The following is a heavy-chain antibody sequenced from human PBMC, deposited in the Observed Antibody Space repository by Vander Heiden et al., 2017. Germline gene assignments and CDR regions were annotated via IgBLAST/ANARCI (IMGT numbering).Heavy chain of an antibody. CDR3: AKDRVSGSYYAIDY. CDR1: GFTFSSHA. D-gene: IGHD1-26*01. Sequence: EVQLLESGGGLVQPGGSLRLSCAASGFTFSSHAMSWVRQAPGKGLEWVSAISGSGGSTYYTDSVKGRFTISRDNSKNTLYVQMNSLRAEDTAVYYCAKDRVSGSYYAIDYWGQGTLVTVSS. CDR2: ISGSGGST. V-gene: IGHV3-23*01. J-gene: IGHJ4*02.